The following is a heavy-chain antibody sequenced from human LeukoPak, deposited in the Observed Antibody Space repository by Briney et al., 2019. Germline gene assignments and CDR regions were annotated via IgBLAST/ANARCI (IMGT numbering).Heavy chain of an antibody. CDR2: IYSGGST. V-gene: IGHV3-53*01. Sequence: GGSLRLSCAASGFTVSSNYMRWVRQAPGKGLEWVSVIYSGGSTYYADSVKGRFTISRDNSKNTLYLQMNSLGAEDTAVYYCARDIAAVAGSDAFDIWGQGTMVTVSS. CDR3: ARDIAAVAGSDAFDI. D-gene: IGHD6-19*01. J-gene: IGHJ3*02. CDR1: GFTVSSNY.